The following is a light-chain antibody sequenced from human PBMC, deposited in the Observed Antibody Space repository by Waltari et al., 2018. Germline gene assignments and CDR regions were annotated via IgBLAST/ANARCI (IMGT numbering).Light chain of an antibody. J-gene: IGLJ2*01. Sequence: SFALKQPPSVSVSPGQTARITCSADALSRQFAYWYRQRPGQAPLLLIYKDKERPLGIPARISGSSSGTTATLTSSGVKAEDEADYFCQSSDSGGFVTFGDGTKLTV. CDR1: ALSRQF. CDR2: KDK. CDR3: QSSDSGGFVT. V-gene: IGLV3-25*03.